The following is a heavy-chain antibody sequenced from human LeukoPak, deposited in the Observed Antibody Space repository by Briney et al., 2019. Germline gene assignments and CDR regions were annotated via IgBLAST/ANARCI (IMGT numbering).Heavy chain of an antibody. J-gene: IGHJ5*02. D-gene: IGHD4-17*01. V-gene: IGHV3-66*01. Sequence: PGGSLRLSCAASGFTVSSNYMSWVRQAPGKGLEWVSVIYSGGSTYYADSVKGRFTISRDNSKNTLYLQMNSLRAEDTAVYYCAREADYGDYHQSSWFDPWGQGTLVTVSS. CDR2: IYSGGST. CDR1: GFTVSSNY. CDR3: AREADYGDYHQSSWFDP.